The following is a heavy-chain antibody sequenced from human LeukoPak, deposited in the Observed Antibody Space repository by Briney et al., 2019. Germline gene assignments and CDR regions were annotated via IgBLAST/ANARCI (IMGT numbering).Heavy chain of an antibody. CDR3: ARDRDYGDYNTQDLFVY. V-gene: IGHV1-18*01. CDR1: GYTFTNFG. CDR2: ISAYNGNT. J-gene: IGHJ4*02. Sequence: ASVTVSCKASGYTFTNFGISWVRQAPGQGLEWMGWISAYNGNTNYAQRLQGRVTMTTDTSTSTAYMELRSLRSDDTAVYYCARDRDYGDYNTQDLFVYWGQGTLVTVAS. D-gene: IGHD4-17*01.